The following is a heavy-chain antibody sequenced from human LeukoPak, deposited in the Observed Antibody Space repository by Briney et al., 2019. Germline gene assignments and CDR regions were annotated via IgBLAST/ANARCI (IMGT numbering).Heavy chain of an antibody. CDR3: AREQLERRGYYYYMDV. CDR2: IKQDGSEK. Sequence: PGGSLRLSCAASGFTFSSYEMNWVRQAPGKGLEWVANIKQDGSEKYYVDSVKGRFTISRDNAKNSLYLQMNSLRAEDTAVYYCAREQLERRGYYYYMDVWGKGTTVTISS. CDR1: GFTFSSYE. J-gene: IGHJ6*03. V-gene: IGHV3-7*01. D-gene: IGHD1-1*01.